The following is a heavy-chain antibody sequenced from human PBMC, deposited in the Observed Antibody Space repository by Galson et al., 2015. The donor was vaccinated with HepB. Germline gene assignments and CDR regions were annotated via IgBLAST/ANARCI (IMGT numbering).Heavy chain of an antibody. CDR1: GFTFSSYG. Sequence: SLRLSCAASGFTFSSYGMHWVRQAPGKGLEWVAVIWYDGSNKYYADSVKGRFTISRDNSKNTLYLQMNSLRAEDTAVYYCARDGMWLVGATKDYFDYWGQGTLVTVSS. D-gene: IGHD1-26*01. CDR3: ARDGMWLVGATKDYFDY. CDR2: IWYDGSNK. V-gene: IGHV3-33*08. J-gene: IGHJ4*02.